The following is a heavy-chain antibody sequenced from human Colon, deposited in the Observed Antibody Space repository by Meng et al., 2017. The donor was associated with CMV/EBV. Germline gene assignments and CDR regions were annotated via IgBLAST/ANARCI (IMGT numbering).Heavy chain of an antibody. D-gene: IGHD2-2*01. J-gene: IGHJ4*02. CDR1: GFKLNDSE. CDR3: APYATSWSFEH. Sequence: VDRGGAGGGWVKPGGPLRLSCVASGFKLNDSEMYWFRRAPGKGLEWISYITSDTPYRLYSESVQGRFTTSRDNAKNSLFLQMNSLRAEDTAVYYCAPYATSWSFEHWGQGTLVTVSS. V-gene: IGHV3-11*05. CDR2: ITSDTPYR.